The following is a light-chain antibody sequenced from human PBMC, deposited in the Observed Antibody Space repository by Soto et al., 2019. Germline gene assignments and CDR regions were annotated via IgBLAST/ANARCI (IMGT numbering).Light chain of an antibody. V-gene: IGLV2-14*01. CDR2: GVN. Sequence: QSVLTQPASVSGSPGQSITISCSGTISDFVLYNYVSWYQQHPGKAPKLMIYGVNNRPSGVSNRFSGSKSGNTASLTISGLQADDEADYYCSSYPPSSALQVFGTGTKLTVL. CDR1: ISDFVLYNY. CDR3: SSYPPSSALQV. J-gene: IGLJ1*01.